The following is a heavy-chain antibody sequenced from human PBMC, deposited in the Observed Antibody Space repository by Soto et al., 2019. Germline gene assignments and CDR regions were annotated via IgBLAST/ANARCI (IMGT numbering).Heavy chain of an antibody. CDR2: ISYDGSNK. J-gene: IGHJ6*02. Sequence: QVQLVESGGGVVQPGRSLRLSCAASGFTFSSYGMHWVRQAPGKGLEWVAVISYDGSNKYYEDSVKGRFTISRDNSKNTLYLQMNSLRAEDTAVYYCAKVGGYCSSTRCLYYYYYGMDVWGQGTTVTVSS. CDR3: AKVGGYCSSTRCLYYYYYGMDV. CDR1: GFTFSSYG. V-gene: IGHV3-30*18. D-gene: IGHD2-2*01.